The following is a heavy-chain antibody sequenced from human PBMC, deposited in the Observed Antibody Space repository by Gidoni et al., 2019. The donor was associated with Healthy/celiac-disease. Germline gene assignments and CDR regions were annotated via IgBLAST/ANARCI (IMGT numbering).Heavy chain of an antibody. CDR2: ISGSGGST. CDR3: AKDFGITIFGVVIIRYHPLDY. Sequence: EVQLLESGGGLVQPGGSLRLSCAASGFTFSSYAMRWVRQAPGKGLEWVSAISGSGGSTYYADSVKGRFTISRDNSKNTLYLQMNSLRAEDTAVYYCAKDFGITIFGVVIIRYHPLDYWGQGTLVTVSS. CDR1: GFTFSSYA. V-gene: IGHV3-23*01. D-gene: IGHD3-3*01. J-gene: IGHJ4*02.